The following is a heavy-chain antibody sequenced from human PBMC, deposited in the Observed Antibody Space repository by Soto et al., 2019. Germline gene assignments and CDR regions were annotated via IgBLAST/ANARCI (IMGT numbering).Heavy chain of an antibody. CDR1: GYSISSSNW. J-gene: IGHJ4*02. CDR2: IYYSGTT. CDR3: ARREIQGPIDY. Sequence: SETLSLTCAVSGYSISSSNWWGWIRQPPGKGLKWIGYIYYSGTTYYNPSLKSRVTMSVDTSKNQFSLKLTSVTAVDTAVDYCARREIQGPIDYWGQGTLVTVSS. V-gene: IGHV4-28*01. D-gene: IGHD1-26*01.